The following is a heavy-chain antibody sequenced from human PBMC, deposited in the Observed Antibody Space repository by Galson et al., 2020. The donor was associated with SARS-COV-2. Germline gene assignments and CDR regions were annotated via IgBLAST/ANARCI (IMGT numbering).Heavy chain of an antibody. CDR1: GYTLSTYG. J-gene: IGHJ6*02. V-gene: IGHV1-18*01. Sequence: ASVTVSCKASGYTLSTYGISWVRQAPGQGLEWMGWISVFNGNTDYAEKFQGRVTMTTDTNTATVYMALRRLRSDDTAIYYCTRDGHVKGRVAMLTEDDYYYFDGMDVWGQGTTVTVSS. D-gene: IGHD5-12*01. CDR3: TRDGHVKGRVAMLTEDDYYYFDGMDV. CDR2: ISVFNGNT.